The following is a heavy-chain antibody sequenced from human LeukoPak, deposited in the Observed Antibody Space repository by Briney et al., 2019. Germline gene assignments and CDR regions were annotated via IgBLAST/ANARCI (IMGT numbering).Heavy chain of an antibody. CDR1: GFTVSSNY. J-gene: IGHJ4*02. CDR3: ARDLSVEAMIVEENPGY. CDR2: ISSSSSYI. Sequence: GGSLRLSCAASGFTVSSNYMSWVRQAPGKGLEWVSSISSSSSYIYYADSVKGRFTISRDNAKNSLYLQMNSLRAEDTAVYYCARDLSVEAMIVEENPGYWGQGTLVTVSS. D-gene: IGHD3-22*01. V-gene: IGHV3-21*01.